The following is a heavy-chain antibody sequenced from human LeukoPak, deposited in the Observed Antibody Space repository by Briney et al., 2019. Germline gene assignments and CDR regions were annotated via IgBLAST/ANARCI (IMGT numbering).Heavy chain of an antibody. J-gene: IGHJ4*02. Sequence: ASVKVSCKASGYTFTSYNINWVRQATGQGLEWMGWMNPNSGNTGYAQKFQGRVTMTRNTSISTAYMELSSLRSEDTAVYYCARGSPHTAMAHDYWGQGTLVTVSS. CDR2: MNPNSGNT. V-gene: IGHV1-8*01. CDR1: GYTFTSYN. CDR3: ARGSPHTAMAHDY. D-gene: IGHD5-18*01.